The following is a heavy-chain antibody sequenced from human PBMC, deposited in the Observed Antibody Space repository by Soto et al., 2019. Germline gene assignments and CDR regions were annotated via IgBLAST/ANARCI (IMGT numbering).Heavy chain of an antibody. CDR2: IYYCGGT. D-gene: IGHD3-22*01. Sequence: QVQLQESGPGLVKPSQTLSLTCTVSGGSISSGGYYWSRTRQHPGKGLEWIGYIYYCGGTYSNPSLKVGLTVSADTSNNQSSLKLSSVTAADTAVYYCARDENSGYYSHCYSWGQGTLVSVSS. CDR3: ARDENSGYYSHCYS. V-gene: IGHV4-31*03. J-gene: IGHJ4*02. CDR1: GGSISSGGYY.